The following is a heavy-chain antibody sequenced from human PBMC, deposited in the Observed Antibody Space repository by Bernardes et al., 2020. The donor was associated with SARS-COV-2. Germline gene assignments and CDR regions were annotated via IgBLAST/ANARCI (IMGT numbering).Heavy chain of an antibody. CDR1: GFPFSDYS. Sequence: LRLSCVVSGFPFSDYSMNWIRQAPGKGPEWVSSISSRSSYTHYSDSVKGRFTISRDNAKNLLYLQMNSLRAEDTAVYYCARDLEVELATIGFDLWGQGTLVTVSS. J-gene: IGHJ4*02. CDR3: ARDLEVELATIGFDL. CDR2: ISSRSSYT. D-gene: IGHD6-13*01. V-gene: IGHV3-21*06.